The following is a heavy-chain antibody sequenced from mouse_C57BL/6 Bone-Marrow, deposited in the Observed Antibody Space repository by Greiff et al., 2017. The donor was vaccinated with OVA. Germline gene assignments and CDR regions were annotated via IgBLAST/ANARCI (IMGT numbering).Heavy chain of an antibody. V-gene: IGHV1-61*01. J-gene: IGHJ3*01. CDR2: IYPSDSET. Sequence: QVQLQQPGAELVRPGSSVKLSCKASGYTFTSYWMDWVKQRPGQGLEWIGNIYPSDSETHYNQKFKDKATLTVDKSSSTAYMQLSSLTSEDSAVYYCARLEGPDAYWGQGTLVTVSA. CDR3: ARLEGPDAY. CDR1: GYTFTSYW.